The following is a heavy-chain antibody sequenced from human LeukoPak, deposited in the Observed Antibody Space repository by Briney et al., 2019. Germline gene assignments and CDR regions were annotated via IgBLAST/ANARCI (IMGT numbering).Heavy chain of an antibody. J-gene: IGHJ6*03. CDR3: ARDPVNTVTTRGYYYYYYMDV. Sequence: ASVKVSCKASGGTFSSYAINWVRQAPGQGLEWMGWINPNSGGTNYAQKFQGRVTMTRDTSISTAYMELSRLRSDDTAVYYCARDPVNTVTTRGYYYYYYMDVWGKGTTVTISS. V-gene: IGHV1-2*02. CDR2: INPNSGGT. CDR1: GGTFSSYA. D-gene: IGHD4-17*01.